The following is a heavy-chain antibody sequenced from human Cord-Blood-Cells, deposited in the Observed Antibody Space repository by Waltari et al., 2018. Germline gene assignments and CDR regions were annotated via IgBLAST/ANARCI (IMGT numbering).Heavy chain of an antibody. V-gene: IGHV4-39*01. CDR2: IYYSGST. J-gene: IGHJ4*02. CDR3: ARHAGRLTVDY. Sequence: QLQLQESGPGLVKPSETLSLTCTVSGGSISSSSYYWGWIRQPPGKGREWIGSIYYSGSTYYNPSLKSRVTISVDTAKNQFSLKLSSVTAADTAVYYCARHAGRLTVDYWGQGTLVTVSS. D-gene: IGHD1-20*01. CDR1: GGSISSSSYY.